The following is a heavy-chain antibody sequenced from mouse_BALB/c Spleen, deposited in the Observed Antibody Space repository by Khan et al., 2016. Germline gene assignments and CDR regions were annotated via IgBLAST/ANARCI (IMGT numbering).Heavy chain of an antibody. CDR2: IDPYNGVS. Sequence: VQLQQSGPELVKPGASVKVSCKGSGYAFTTYNMYWVKQSHGKSLEWIGYIDPYNGVSSYNQKFKDKATLTVDESSSTAYMHLNSLTSEDSAVYYCARWDGNYVPFAYWGQGTLVTFSA. D-gene: IGHD2-1*01. J-gene: IGHJ3*01. CDR3: ARWDGNYVPFAY. V-gene: IGHV1S135*01. CDR1: GYAFTTYN.